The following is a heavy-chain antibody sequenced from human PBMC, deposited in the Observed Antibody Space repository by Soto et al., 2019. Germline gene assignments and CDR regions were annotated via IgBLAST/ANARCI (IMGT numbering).Heavy chain of an antibody. CDR3: ERGGHSGSYSLGMDV. Sequence: PGGSLRLSCAASGFTFSSYEMNWVRQAPGKGLEWVSYISSSGSTIYYADSVKGRFTISRDNAKNSLYLQMNSLRAEDTAVYYCERGGHSGSYSLGMDVWGQGTTVTVSS. CDR1: GFTFSSYE. D-gene: IGHD1-26*01. J-gene: IGHJ6*02. CDR2: ISSSGSTI. V-gene: IGHV3-48*03.